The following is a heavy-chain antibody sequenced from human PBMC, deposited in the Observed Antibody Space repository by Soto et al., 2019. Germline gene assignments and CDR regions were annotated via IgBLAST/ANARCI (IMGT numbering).Heavy chain of an antibody. J-gene: IGHJ6*03. CDR3: TRDKVIGVVILDYYYMDV. D-gene: IGHD3-3*01. Sequence: GGSLRLSCTASGFTFGDYAMSWFRQAPGKGLEWVGFIRSKAYGGTTEYAASVKGRFTISRDDSKSIAYLQMNSLKTEDTAVYYCTRDKVIGVVILDYYYMDVWGKGTTVTVSS. CDR1: GFTFGDYA. CDR2: IRSKAYGGTT. V-gene: IGHV3-49*03.